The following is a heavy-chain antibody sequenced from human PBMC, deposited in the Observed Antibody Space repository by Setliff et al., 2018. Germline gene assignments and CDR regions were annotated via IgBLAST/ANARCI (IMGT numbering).Heavy chain of an antibody. CDR3: GRAGKPYAIDV. Sequence: GSLRLSCEASGFIFSSLWMSWVRQAPGRGLEWVANINQEGSGRYYVDSVKGRFSISRDNAKSSLDLQMDSLRVDDTAVYYCGRAGKPYAIDVWGQGTMVTVSS. J-gene: IGHJ3*01. V-gene: IGHV3-7*04. CDR1: GFIFSSLW. CDR2: INQEGSGR.